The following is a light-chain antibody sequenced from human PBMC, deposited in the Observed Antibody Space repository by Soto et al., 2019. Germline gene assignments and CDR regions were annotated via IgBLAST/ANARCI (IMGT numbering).Light chain of an antibody. CDR1: QSVSSSY. Sequence: EIVLTQSPGTLSLSPGERATISCRASQSVSSSYLAWYQQKPGQAPRLLIYGTSSRATGIPDRFSGSGSGTDFTLTISRLEPEDFAVYYCQQYITSPTFGQGTKVDIK. J-gene: IGKJ1*01. CDR3: QQYITSPT. V-gene: IGKV3-20*01. CDR2: GTS.